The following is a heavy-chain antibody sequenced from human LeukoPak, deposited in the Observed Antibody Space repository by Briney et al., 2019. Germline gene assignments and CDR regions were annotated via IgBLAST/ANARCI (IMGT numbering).Heavy chain of an antibody. Sequence: GGSLRLSCAASGFTFSSYAMSWARQAPGKGLEWVSAISGSGGSTYYADSVKGRFTISRDNSKNTLYLQMNSLRAEDTAVYYCYSSGAGAFWYYYGMDVWGQGTTVTVSS. D-gene: IGHD6-19*01. CDR2: ISGSGGST. CDR3: YSSGAGAFWYYYGMDV. CDR1: GFTFSSYA. V-gene: IGHV3-23*01. J-gene: IGHJ6*02.